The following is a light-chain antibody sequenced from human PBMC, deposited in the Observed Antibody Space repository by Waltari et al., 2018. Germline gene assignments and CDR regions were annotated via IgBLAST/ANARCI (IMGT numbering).Light chain of an antibody. J-gene: IGLJ1*01. V-gene: IGLV3-10*01. CDR2: EDS. Sequence: SYELTQPPSVSVSPGQTARITCSGDALPKKYAYWYQQKSGQAPVLVVYEDSKRPSGIPERFSGSSSGKMATLTISVAQVEDEADYYCYSTDSSGNHRVFGTGTKVTVL. CDR1: ALPKKY. CDR3: YSTDSSGNHRV.